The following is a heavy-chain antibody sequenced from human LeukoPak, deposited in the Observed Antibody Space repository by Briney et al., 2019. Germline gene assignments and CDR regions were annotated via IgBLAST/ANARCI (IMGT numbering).Heavy chain of an antibody. Sequence: KPSETLSLTCTVSGGSISNTLYYWAWIRQPPGKGLESIGSIYYSRSTYYSPSLKSRVTISVGTSKNQFSLKLTSVTAADTAVYYCARRKGFGEGYFDSWGQGTLVTVSS. V-gene: IGHV4-39*01. J-gene: IGHJ4*02. CDR3: ARRKGFGEGYFDS. CDR1: GGSISNTLYY. CDR2: IYYSRST. D-gene: IGHD3-10*01.